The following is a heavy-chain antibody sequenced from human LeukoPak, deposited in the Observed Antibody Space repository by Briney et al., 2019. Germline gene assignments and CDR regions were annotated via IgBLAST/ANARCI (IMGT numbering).Heavy chain of an antibody. CDR1: GYTFTGYY. J-gene: IGHJ4*02. V-gene: IGHV1-2*02. Sequence: GASVKVSCKASGYTFTGYYMHWVRQAPGQGVEWMGWINPNSGGTNYAQKFQGRVTMTRDTSISTAYLELSRLRSDDTAVYYCARVGNDFEYYFDYWGQGTLVTVSS. CDR3: ARVGNDFEYYFDY. D-gene: IGHD3-3*01. CDR2: INPNSGGT.